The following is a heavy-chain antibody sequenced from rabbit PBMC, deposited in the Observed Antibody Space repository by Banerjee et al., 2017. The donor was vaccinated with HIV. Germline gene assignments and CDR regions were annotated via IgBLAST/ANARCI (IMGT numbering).Heavy chain of an antibody. V-gene: IGHV1S40*01. J-gene: IGHJ4*01. D-gene: IGHD6-1*01. CDR3: ARAGYAGYGYVRYFNL. CDR2: IYGGSTGST. CDR1: GFSFSSSYY. Sequence: QSLEESGGDLVKPGASLTLTCTASGFSFSSSYYMCWVRQAPGKGLEWIACIYGGSTGSTYASWAKGQFTISKPSSTTVDLQMTSLTVADTATYFCARAGYAGYGYVRYFNLWGPGTLVTVS.